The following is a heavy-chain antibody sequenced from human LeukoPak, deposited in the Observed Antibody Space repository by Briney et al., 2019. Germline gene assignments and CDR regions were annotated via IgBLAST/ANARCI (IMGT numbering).Heavy chain of an antibody. V-gene: IGHV1-2*02. D-gene: IGHD6-13*01. CDR1: GYTFTGYY. Sequence: ASVTVSCKASGYTFTGYYMHWVRQAPGQGLEWMGWINPNSGGTNYAQKFQGRVTMTRDTSISTAYMELSRLRSDDTAVYYCAREILAAAGTAYWGQGTLVTVSS. J-gene: IGHJ4*02. CDR3: AREILAAAGTAY. CDR2: INPNSGGT.